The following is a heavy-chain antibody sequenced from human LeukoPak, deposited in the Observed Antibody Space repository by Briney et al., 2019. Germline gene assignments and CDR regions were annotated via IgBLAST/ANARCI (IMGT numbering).Heavy chain of an antibody. CDR1: GGPISSYY. V-gene: IGHV4-59*01. D-gene: IGHD6-13*01. CDR3: ARTHRYSSSWHFDY. CDR2: IYYSGST. J-gene: IGHJ4*02. Sequence: PSETLSLTCTVSGGPISSYYWSWIRQPPGRGLEWIGYIYYSGSTNYNPSLKSRVTISVDTSKNQFSLKLSSVTAADTAVYYCARTHRYSSSWHFDYWGQGTLVTVSS.